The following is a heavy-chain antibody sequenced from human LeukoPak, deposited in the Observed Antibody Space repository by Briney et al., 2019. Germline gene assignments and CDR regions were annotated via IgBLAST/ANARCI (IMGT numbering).Heavy chain of an antibody. CDR3: ARTYDFGRGPPGDAFDN. Sequence: GGSLRLSCAASGFTFSSYAMHWVRQAPGKGLEWVAVISYDGSNKYYADSVKGRFTISRDNSKNTLYLQMNSLRVDDTAVYYCARTYDFGRGPPGDAFDNWGPGTWVTVSS. J-gene: IGHJ3*02. CDR2: ISYDGSNK. D-gene: IGHD3-3*01. V-gene: IGHV3-30-3*01. CDR1: GFTFSSYA.